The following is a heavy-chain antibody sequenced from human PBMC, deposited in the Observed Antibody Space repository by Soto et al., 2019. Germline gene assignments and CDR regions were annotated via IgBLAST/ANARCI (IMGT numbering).Heavy chain of an antibody. Sequence: ASVKVSCKASGYSVSDYFIQWVRQAPGQGLEWVAWINPKSAATNYAKKFQGRVSLTWDTSFSTAYMELTRLRPDDTAVYYCARIKGAPDYYNDMEGWHKGTTIT. CDR2: INPKSAAT. CDR1: GYSVSDYF. J-gene: IGHJ6*04. CDR3: ARIKGAPDYYNDMEG. V-gene: IGHV1-2*02. D-gene: IGHD3-16*01.